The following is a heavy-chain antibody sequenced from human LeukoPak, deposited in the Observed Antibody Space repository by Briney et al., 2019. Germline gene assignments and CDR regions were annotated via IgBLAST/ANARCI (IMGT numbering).Heavy chain of an antibody. D-gene: IGHD3-3*01. J-gene: IGHJ5*02. CDR3: ARGLGSGYDFWSGYYKRPPRNWFDP. V-gene: IGHV4-34*01. CDR1: GGSFSGYY. Sequence: PSETVSLTCAVYGGSFSGYYWSWIRQPPGEGLEWIGEINHRGSTNYNPSLKSRVTISVDTSKNQFSLKLSSVTAADTAVYYCARGLGSGYDFWSGYYKRPPRNWFDPWGQGTLVTVSS. CDR2: INHRGST.